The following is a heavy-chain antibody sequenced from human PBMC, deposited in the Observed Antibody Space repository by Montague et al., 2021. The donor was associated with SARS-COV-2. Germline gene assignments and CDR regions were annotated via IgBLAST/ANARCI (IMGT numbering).Heavy chain of an antibody. CDR1: GGSISSSSYY. Sequence: SETLSLTCTVSGGSISSSSYYWGWIRQPPGKGLEWIGSIYYSGSTYYNPSLKSRITISVDTSKNQFSLKLSSVTAADTAVYYCARAPDVDTAMVIYYYGMDVWGQGTTVTASS. CDR3: ARAPDVDTAMVIYYYGMDV. V-gene: IGHV4-39*07. CDR2: IYYSGST. D-gene: IGHD5-18*01. J-gene: IGHJ6*02.